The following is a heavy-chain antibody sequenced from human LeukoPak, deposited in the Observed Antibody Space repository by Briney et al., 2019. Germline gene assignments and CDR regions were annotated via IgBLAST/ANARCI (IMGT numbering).Heavy chain of an antibody. D-gene: IGHD3-22*01. CDR2: IIPIFGTA. Sequence: GASVKVSCKASGYTFTSYGISWVRQAPGQGLEWMGGIIPIFGTANYAQKFQGRVTITADKSTSTAYMELSSLKASDTAMYYCARLDSYDSSGYYWNWFDPWGQGTLVTVSS. J-gene: IGHJ5*02. V-gene: IGHV1-69*06. CDR1: GYTFTSYG. CDR3: ARLDSYDSSGYYWNWFDP.